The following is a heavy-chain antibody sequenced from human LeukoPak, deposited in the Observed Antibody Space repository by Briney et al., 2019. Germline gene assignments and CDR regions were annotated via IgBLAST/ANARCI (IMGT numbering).Heavy chain of an antibody. CDR3: ARAIAARRAWSNWFGP. V-gene: IGHV4-61*08. J-gene: IGHJ5*02. CDR1: GGSISSGGYY. CDR2: IYYSGST. D-gene: IGHD6-6*01. Sequence: MPSETLSLTCAVSGGSISSGGYYWSWIRQPPGKGLQWIGYIYYSGSTNYNPSLKSRVTISVDTSKNQFSLKLSSVTAADTAVYYCARAIAARRAWSNWFGPWGQRTLVTLSS.